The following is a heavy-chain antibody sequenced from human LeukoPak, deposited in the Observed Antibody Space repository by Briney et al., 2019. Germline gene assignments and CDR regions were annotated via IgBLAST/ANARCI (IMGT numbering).Heavy chain of an antibody. CDR1: GFTFSNDW. V-gene: IGHV3-74*01. D-gene: IGHD2-2*02. CDR2: INGDGSST. CDR3: AGLGYCTSTNCYIDY. Sequence: GGSLRLSCAASGFTFSNDWMHWVRQPPGKGLVWVSRINGDGSSTTYADSVKGRFTISRDNAKNTLYLQMNSLRAEDTAVYYCAGLGYCTSTNCYIDYWGQGTMVTVSS. J-gene: IGHJ4*02.